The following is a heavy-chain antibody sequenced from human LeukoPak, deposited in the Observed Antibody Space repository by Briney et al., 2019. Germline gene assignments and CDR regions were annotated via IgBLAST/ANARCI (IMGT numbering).Heavy chain of an antibody. D-gene: IGHD2-2*02. CDR3: ARRPADTPYDY. CDR1: GGSISSSSYY. Sequence: SETLSLTCTASGGSISSSSYYWGWIRQPPGKGLEWIGSIYYSGSTYYNPSLKGRVTISVDTSKNQFSLKLSSVTAADTAVYYCARRPADTPYDYWGQGTLVTVSS. J-gene: IGHJ4*02. CDR2: IYYSGST. V-gene: IGHV4-39*01.